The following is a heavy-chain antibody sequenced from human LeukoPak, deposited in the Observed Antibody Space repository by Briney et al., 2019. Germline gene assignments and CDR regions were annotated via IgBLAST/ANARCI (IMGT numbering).Heavy chain of an antibody. Sequence: GGSLTLFCAASALDSSSNWMHWVLQAIGKGLVSVSRINSDGSSATYADSVKGRFTISRDNAKNTVYLQMNSLRAEDTAVYYCARDRATAMFDYWAQGTLVTVSS. CDR1: ALDSSSNW. CDR3: ARDRATAMFDY. V-gene: IGHV3-74*01. D-gene: IGHD5-18*01. J-gene: IGHJ4*02. CDR2: INSDGSSA.